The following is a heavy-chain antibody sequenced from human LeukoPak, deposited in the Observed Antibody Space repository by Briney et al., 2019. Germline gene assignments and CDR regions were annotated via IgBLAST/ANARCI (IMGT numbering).Heavy chain of an antibody. CDR3: ARVEEGYGSGRRENYYYYYMDV. CDR2: INHSGST. D-gene: IGHD3-10*01. CDR1: GGSFSGYY. J-gene: IGHJ6*03. Sequence: SETLSLTCAVYGGSFSGYYWSWIRQPPGKGLEWIGEINHSGSTYYNPSLKSRVTISVDTSKNQFSLKLSSVTAADTAVYYCARVEEGYGSGRRENYYYYYMDVWGKGTTVTISS. V-gene: IGHV4-34*01.